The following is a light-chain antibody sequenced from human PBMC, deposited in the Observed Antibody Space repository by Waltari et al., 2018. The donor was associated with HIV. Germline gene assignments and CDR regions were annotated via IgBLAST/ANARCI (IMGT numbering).Light chain of an antibody. V-gene: IGKV1-5*03. CDR1: QSIDTW. J-gene: IGKJ1*01. CDR3: QHYNTSSPWT. CDR2: KAS. Sequence: DIQMTQSPSTLSTSVGDRLTITCRASQSIDTWLAWYQQKSGKAPKLLVYKASSLESGVPSRFSGSESGTEFTLTISSLQPDDIATYYCQHYNTSSPWTFGQGTRVDI.